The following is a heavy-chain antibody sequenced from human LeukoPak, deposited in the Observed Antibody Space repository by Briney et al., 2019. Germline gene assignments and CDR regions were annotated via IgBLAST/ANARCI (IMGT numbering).Heavy chain of an antibody. Sequence: PSETLSLTCTVSGGSISSYYWSWIRQPPGKGLEWIGYIYYSGSTNYNPSLKSRVTISVDTSKNQFSLKLSSVTAADTAVYYCARFQRLLDAFDIWGQGTMVTVSS. CDR3: ARFQRLLDAFDI. V-gene: IGHV4-59*08. CDR1: GGSISSYY. CDR2: IYYSGST. J-gene: IGHJ3*02. D-gene: IGHD2/OR15-2a*01.